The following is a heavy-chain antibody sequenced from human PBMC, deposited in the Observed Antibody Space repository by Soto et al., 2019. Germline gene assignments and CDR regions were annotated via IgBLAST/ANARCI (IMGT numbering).Heavy chain of an antibody. CDR3: AREVDFQH. J-gene: IGHJ1*01. CDR1: GFTFSSYS. CDR2: ISSSSSTI. V-gene: IGHV3-48*01. Sequence: PGGSLRLSCAASGFTFSSYSMNWVRQAPGKGLEWVSFISSSSSTIYYADSVKGRFTISRDNAKKSLYLQMNSLRAEDTAVYYCAREVDFQHWGQGTLVTVSS.